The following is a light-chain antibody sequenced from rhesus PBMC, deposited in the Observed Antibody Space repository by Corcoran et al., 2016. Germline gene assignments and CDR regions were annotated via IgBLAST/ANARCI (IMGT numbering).Light chain of an antibody. V-gene: IGKV1-44*01. J-gene: IGKJ4*01. Sequence: DIQMTQSPSSLSASVGDRVTITCRASQTISSYLAWYQQKPGKVPSLLIYAASSLESWVPSRFIGSGSGTDFTLTISSLQPEDFATYYCQQHNSHPLTFGGGTKVEIK. CDR2: AAS. CDR1: QTISSY. CDR3: QQHNSHPLT.